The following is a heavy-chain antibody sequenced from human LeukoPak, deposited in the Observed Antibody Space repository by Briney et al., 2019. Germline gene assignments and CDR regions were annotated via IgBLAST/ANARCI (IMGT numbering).Heavy chain of an antibody. J-gene: IGHJ3*02. V-gene: IGHV4-39*07. D-gene: IGHD2-15*01. CDR2: VYYSGST. Sequence: PSETLSLTCSVSGGSISSSNYYRGWIRQPPGKGLEWIGNVYYSGSTYYNPSLKSRVTISVDTSKNQFSLKLSSVTAADTAVYYCARAGCSGGSCYESRGAFDIWGQGTMVTVSS. CDR3: ARAGCSGGSCYESRGAFDI. CDR1: GGSISSSNYY.